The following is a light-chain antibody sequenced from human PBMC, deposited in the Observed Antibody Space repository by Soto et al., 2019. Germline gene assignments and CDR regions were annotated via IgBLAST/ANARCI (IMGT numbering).Light chain of an antibody. Sequence: QSVLTQPASVSGSPGQSITISCTGTSSDVGDYNYVSWYQQHPGKAPKLMIYEVSNRPSGVSNRFSGSKSGNTASLTISGLQAEDEADYYCSSYTSSSTLWVFGGGTKLTV. J-gene: IGLJ3*02. V-gene: IGLV2-14*01. CDR2: EVS. CDR1: SSDVGDYNY. CDR3: SSYTSSSTLWV.